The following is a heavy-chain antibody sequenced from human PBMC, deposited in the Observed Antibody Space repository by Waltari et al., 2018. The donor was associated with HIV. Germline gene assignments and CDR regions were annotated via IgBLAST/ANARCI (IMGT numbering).Heavy chain of an antibody. J-gene: IGHJ4*02. CDR2: LNRDSDDI. D-gene: IGHD6-19*01. Sequence: VQLVESGGGLIKPGGSMRLSCVAAGCVFRAPYRGWTRQAPGKGPEWLSHLNRDSDDIFYGDSVKGRFTISRDNSKNSLYLEMNNVRGDDTAIYYCVRGDRSGWYGIFDFWGQGTRVTVSS. CDR1: GCVFRAPY. V-gene: IGHV3-11*01. CDR3: VRGDRSGWYGIFDF.